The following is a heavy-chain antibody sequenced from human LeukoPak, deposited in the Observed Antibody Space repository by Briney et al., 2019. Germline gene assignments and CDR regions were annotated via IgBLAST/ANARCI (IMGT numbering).Heavy chain of an antibody. CDR2: ISRSSSTI. CDR1: GFMFSNYG. Sequence: GGSLRLSCAASGFMFSNYGMNWVRQAPGKGLEWVSYISRSSSTIYYADSVKGRFTISRDNAKNSLYLQMNSLRAEDTAVYYCASLDCRSTNCSDYWGQGTLVTVSS. CDR3: ASLDCRSTNCSDY. D-gene: IGHD2-2*01. V-gene: IGHV3-48*01. J-gene: IGHJ4*02.